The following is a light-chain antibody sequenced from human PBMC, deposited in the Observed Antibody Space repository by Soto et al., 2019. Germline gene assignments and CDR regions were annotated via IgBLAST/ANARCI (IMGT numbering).Light chain of an antibody. J-gene: IGKJ5*01. CDR3: QQYHNWPPIN. CDR2: GAS. CDR1: QFVSSN. Sequence: EIVMRQSPVTLSVSPVERATLSCRASQFVSSNLAWYQQKPGQAPRLLIYGASTRATGIPARFSGSGSGTECTLTISNLQSEDFAVYFCQQYHNWPPINFGQGTRLEIK. V-gene: IGKV3D-15*01.